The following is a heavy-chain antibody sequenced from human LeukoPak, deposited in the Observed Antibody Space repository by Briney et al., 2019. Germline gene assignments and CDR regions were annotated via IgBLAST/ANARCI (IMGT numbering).Heavy chain of an antibody. CDR1: GGSISSSSYY. CDR3: ARDLVTADAFDI. CDR2: IYYSGST. J-gene: IGHJ3*02. Sequence: SETLSLTCTVSGGSISSSSYYWGWIRQPPGKGLEWIGSIYYSGSTNYNPSLKSRVTMSVDTSKNQFSLKLSSVTAADTAVYYCARDLVTADAFDIWGQGTMVTVSS. V-gene: IGHV4-39*07. D-gene: IGHD2-21*02.